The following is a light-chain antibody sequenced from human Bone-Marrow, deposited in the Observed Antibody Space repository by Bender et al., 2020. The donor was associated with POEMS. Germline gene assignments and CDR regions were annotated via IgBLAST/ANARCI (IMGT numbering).Light chain of an antibody. CDR2: DDR. Sequence: SYVLTQPPSVSVAPGQTARVLCWGNDIAGKIVHCYQQQPGQAPILVVYDDRDRPSGIPERFSGSNSGNTATLTISTVEAGDEADYYCQLWDSSSHWVFGGGTKLTVL. V-gene: IGLV3-21*02. CDR3: QLWDSSSHWV. CDR1: DIAGKI. J-gene: IGLJ3*02.